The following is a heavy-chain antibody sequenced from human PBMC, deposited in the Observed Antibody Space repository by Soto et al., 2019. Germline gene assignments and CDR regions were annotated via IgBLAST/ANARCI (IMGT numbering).Heavy chain of an antibody. Sequence: PGESLRLSCAASGFTFSSYWMSWVRQAPGKGLEWVANIKQDGSEKYYVDSVKGRFTISRDNAKNSLYLQMNSLRAEDTAVYYSAREGSSSWYSPHYYGMDVWGQGTTVTV. CDR2: IKQDGSEK. V-gene: IGHV3-7*05. D-gene: IGHD6-13*01. CDR3: AREGSSSWYSPHYYGMDV. CDR1: GFTFSSYW. J-gene: IGHJ6*02.